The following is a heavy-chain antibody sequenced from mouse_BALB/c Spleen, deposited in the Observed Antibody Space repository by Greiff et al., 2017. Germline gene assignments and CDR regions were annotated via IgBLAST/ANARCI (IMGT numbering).Heavy chain of an antibody. Sequence: EVKVEESGGGLVKPGGSLKLSCAASGFTFSSYAMSWVRQSPEKRLEWVAEISSGGSYTYYPDTVTGRFTISRDNAKNTLYLEMSSLRSEDTAMYYCARGRGHGYFDVWGAGTTVTVSS. CDR2: ISSGGSYT. J-gene: IGHJ1*01. CDR1: GFTFSSYA. D-gene: IGHD3-3*01. V-gene: IGHV5-9-4*01. CDR3: ARGRGHGYFDV.